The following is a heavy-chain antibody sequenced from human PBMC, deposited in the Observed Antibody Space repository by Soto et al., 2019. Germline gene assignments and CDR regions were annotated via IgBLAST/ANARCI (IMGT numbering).Heavy chain of an antibody. D-gene: IGHD3-10*01. CDR2: IYYSGST. CDR3: ARALYGSGVLDV. J-gene: IGHJ6*02. V-gene: IGHV4-59*12. Sequence: TVSGGSITSYYWSCIRQPPGKGLEWIGTIYYSGSTNYNPSLKSRVTISVDTSKNQFSLKVRSVTAADTAVYYCARALYGSGVLDVWGQGTTVTVSS. CDR1: GGSITSYY.